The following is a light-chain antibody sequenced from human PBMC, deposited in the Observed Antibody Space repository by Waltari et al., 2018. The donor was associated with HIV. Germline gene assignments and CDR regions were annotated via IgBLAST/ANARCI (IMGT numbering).Light chain of an antibody. Sequence: QSALTQPASVSGSPGQSITIACTGTSGDVGGYHSVSWYQLHPGKAPKLMIHAVSNRPSGAASRFSRSKSDNTASLTISGGQAEDEACYYCSSYTSTSTVYVCGTVTEVTVL. CDR2: AVS. CDR1: SGDVGGYHS. V-gene: IGLV2-14*03. J-gene: IGLJ1*01. CDR3: SSYTSTSTVYV.